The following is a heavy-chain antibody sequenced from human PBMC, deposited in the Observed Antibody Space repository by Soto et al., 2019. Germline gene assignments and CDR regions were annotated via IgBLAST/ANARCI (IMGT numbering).Heavy chain of an antibody. CDR3: ARGGGQWAI. Sequence: QVQLQESGPGLVKPSETLSLTCTVSGGSISSYYWSWIRQPPGKGLEWIGYIYYSGSTNYNPSLKSRVTISVDTSKNQFSLKLSSVTAADTAVYYCARGGGQWAIWGQGTMVTVSS. V-gene: IGHV4-59*01. CDR2: IYYSGST. J-gene: IGHJ3*02. CDR1: GGSISSYY. D-gene: IGHD6-19*01.